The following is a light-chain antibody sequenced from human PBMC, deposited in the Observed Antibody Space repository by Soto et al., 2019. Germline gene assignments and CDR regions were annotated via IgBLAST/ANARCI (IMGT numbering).Light chain of an antibody. CDR3: SSYTSSSTL. Sequence: QSALTQPASVCGSPGQSITISCTGTRSNVGGYNYVSWYQQHPGKAPKLVLYAVTDRPSGVSSRFSGSKSGNTASLTISALQAEDEADYYCSSYTSSSTLFGTGTKVTVL. CDR1: RSNVGGYNY. V-gene: IGLV2-14*01. J-gene: IGLJ1*01. CDR2: AVT.